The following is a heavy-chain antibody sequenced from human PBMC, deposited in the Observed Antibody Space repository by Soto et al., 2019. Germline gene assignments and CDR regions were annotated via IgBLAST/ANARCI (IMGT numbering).Heavy chain of an antibody. CDR2: IQIGGSI. CDR1: GFTVSSNY. J-gene: IGHJ6*03. D-gene: IGHD2-15*01. Sequence: EVQLVESGGALVQPGGSLRLSFAASGFTVSSNYMSWVRQAPGKGLEWVAVIQIGGSINYADSAKGRFPISRDSSKITLYLHMNTVRAEDTAVYYCERDDVHCSGGICYGVPMDAWGKGTTVTVSS. CDR3: ERDDVHCSGGICYGVPMDA. V-gene: IGHV3-66*01.